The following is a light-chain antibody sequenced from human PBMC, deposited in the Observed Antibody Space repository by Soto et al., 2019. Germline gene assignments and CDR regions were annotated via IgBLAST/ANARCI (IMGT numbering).Light chain of an antibody. CDR3: EQYGSSPLT. J-gene: IGKJ4*01. V-gene: IGKV3-20*01. CDR1: QSVSSSY. Sequence: EIVLTQSPGTLSLSPGERATLSCRASQSVSSSYLAWYQQKPGQAPRLLIYGASSRATGIPDRFSGSGSGTAFTLTISRLEPEDFAVYYCEQYGSSPLTFGGGPKVEIK. CDR2: GAS.